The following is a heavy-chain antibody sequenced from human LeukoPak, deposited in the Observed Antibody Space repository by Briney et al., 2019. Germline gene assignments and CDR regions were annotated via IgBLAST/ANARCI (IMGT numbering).Heavy chain of an antibody. CDR3: ARGPNYYDSSGYPFDY. Sequence: SETLSLTCTVSGGSISSYYWGWIRQPPGKGLEWIGSIYYSGSTYYNPSLKSRVTISVDTSKNQFSLKLSSVTAADTAVYYCARGPNYYDSSGYPFDYWGQGTLVTVSS. J-gene: IGHJ4*02. V-gene: IGHV4-39*07. CDR2: IYYSGST. CDR1: GGSISSYY. D-gene: IGHD3-22*01.